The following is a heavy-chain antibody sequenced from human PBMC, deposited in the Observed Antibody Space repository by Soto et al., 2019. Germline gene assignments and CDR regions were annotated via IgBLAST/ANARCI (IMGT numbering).Heavy chain of an antibody. CDR1: GFTFSSYA. CDR2: ISYDGSNK. Sequence: QVQLVESGGGVVQPGRSLRLSCAASGFTFSSYAMHWVRQAPGKGLEWVAVISYDGSNKYYADSVKGRFTISRDNSKNTLYLQMNSLRAEDTAVYYCARAGVDDYGDYGTPNDAFDIWGQGTMVTVSS. D-gene: IGHD4-17*01. CDR3: ARAGVDDYGDYGTPNDAFDI. V-gene: IGHV3-30-3*01. J-gene: IGHJ3*02.